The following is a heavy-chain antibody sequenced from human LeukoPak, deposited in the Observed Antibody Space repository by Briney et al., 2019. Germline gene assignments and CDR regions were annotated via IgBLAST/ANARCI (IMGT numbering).Heavy chain of an antibody. CDR3: ARVRGAYYFDY. Sequence: PGGSLRLSCAASGFTFSSYAMHWVRQAPGKGLEFVSAISSNGGSTYFANSVKGRFTISRDNSKSTLFLQMGSLRAEDMAVYYCARVRGAYYFDYWGQGTLVTVSS. V-gene: IGHV3-64*01. D-gene: IGHD3-16*01. CDR1: GFTFSSYA. CDR2: ISSNGGST. J-gene: IGHJ4*02.